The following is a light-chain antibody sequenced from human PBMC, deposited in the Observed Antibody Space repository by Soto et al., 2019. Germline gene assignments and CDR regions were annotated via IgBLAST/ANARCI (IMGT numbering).Light chain of an antibody. J-gene: IGKJ4*01. CDR1: QSVSYY. Sequence: EIVLTQSPATLSLSPGEGATLSCRASQSVSYYLAWYQQKPGQAPRLLIYDASNRATGVPARFSGTGSGTDFTLPISSLEPEDFAIYYCQHRSDWPSLTFGGGTKVEIK. CDR2: DAS. V-gene: IGKV3-11*01. CDR3: QHRSDWPSLT.